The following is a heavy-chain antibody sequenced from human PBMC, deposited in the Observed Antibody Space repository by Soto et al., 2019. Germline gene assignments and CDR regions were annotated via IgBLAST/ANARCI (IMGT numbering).Heavy chain of an antibody. CDR3: ARDGLDIVVVPAAPYYYYYMDV. CDR1: GFTFSDYY. J-gene: IGHJ6*03. D-gene: IGHD2-2*01. V-gene: IGHV3-11*01. Sequence: PGGSLRLSCAASGFTFSDYYMRSIRQAPGKGLKWVSYISSSGSTIYYADSVKGRFTISRDNAKNSLYLQMNSLRAEDTAVYYCARDGLDIVVVPAAPYYYYYMDVWGKGTTVTVSS. CDR2: ISSSGSTI.